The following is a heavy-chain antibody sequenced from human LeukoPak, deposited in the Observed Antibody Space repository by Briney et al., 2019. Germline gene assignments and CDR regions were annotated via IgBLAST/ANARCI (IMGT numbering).Heavy chain of an antibody. D-gene: IGHD3-10*01. CDR3: ARHGTGSDDPWAFYFDY. CDR1: GGTIRTYY. J-gene: IGHJ4*02. CDR2: IYFIGTT. V-gene: IGHV4-59*08. Sequence: SETLLHTCTVTGGTIRTYYWNWIRQSPDKGLAWIGDIYFIGTTNDNPSLKTRVTMFVQWSNNQFSLKLISVTAADTAVYYCARHGTGSDDPWAFYFDYWGQGALVTVSS.